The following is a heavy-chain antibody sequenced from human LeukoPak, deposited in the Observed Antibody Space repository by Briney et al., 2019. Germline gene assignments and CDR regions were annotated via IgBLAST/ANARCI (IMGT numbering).Heavy chain of an antibody. Sequence: GRSLRLSCAASGFTFDDYAMHWVRQAPGKGLEWVSGISWNSGTIGYADSVKGRFTISRDNAKNSLYLQMNSLRAEDTALYYCAKAMYYDNSALDYWGQGTLVTVSS. D-gene: IGHD3-22*01. V-gene: IGHV3-9*01. J-gene: IGHJ4*02. CDR2: ISWNSGTI. CDR1: GFTFDDYA. CDR3: AKAMYYDNSALDY.